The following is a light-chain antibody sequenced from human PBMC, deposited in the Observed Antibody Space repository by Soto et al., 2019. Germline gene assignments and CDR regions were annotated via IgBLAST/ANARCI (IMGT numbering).Light chain of an antibody. Sequence: IQLTQSPSSLSASVGDRVTITCRASQGISSYLAWYQQKPGKAPKLLIYAASTLQSGVPSRLSGSGSGTDFTLTISSLQPEDFATYYCQQLNSYPLTFGGGTKVDIK. CDR3: QQLNSYPLT. V-gene: IGKV1-9*01. J-gene: IGKJ4*01. CDR1: QGISSY. CDR2: AAS.